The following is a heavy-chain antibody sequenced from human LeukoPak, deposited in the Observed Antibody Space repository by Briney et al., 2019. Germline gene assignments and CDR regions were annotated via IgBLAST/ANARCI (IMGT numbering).Heavy chain of an antibody. CDR1: GFTFRTYG. J-gene: IGHJ4*02. V-gene: IGHV3-33*01. D-gene: IGHD3-16*01. Sequence: GRSLRLSCEASGFTFRTYGMHWVRQAPAKGLEWVAGIWYDGSNENYADSVKGRFTIARDNSKNTLYLQMNSLRVEDTAVYYCATSVVDYDGRGSSGCWGQGALVTVSS. CDR3: ATSVVDYDGRGSSGC. CDR2: IWYDGSNE.